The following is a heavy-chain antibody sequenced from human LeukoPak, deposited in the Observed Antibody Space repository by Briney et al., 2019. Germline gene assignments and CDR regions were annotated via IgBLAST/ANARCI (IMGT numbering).Heavy chain of an antibody. CDR3: ARVTTDAYYYYYMDV. CDR1: GGTFSSYA. Sequence: SVKVSCKASGGTFSSYAISWVRQAPGQGLEWMGGIIPIFGTANYAQKFQGRVTITTDESTSTAYMELSSLRSEDTAVYYCARVTTDAYYYYYMDVWGKGTTVTVSS. V-gene: IGHV1-69*05. CDR2: IIPIFGTA. D-gene: IGHD1-1*01. J-gene: IGHJ6*03.